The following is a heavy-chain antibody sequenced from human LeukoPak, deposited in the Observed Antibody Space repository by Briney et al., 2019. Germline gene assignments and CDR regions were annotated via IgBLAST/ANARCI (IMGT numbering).Heavy chain of an antibody. D-gene: IGHD1-1*01. J-gene: IGHJ4*02. CDR3: AGTYRVELDC. CDR1: GGSMSNYY. CDR2: IYYSGST. Sequence: SETLSLTCTVSGGSMSNYYWSWIRQPPGKGLEWIGYIYYSGSTNYNSSLESRVTISVDTSKNQFSLKLSSVTVADTAVYYCAGTYRVELDCWGQGTLVTVSS. V-gene: IGHV4-59*08.